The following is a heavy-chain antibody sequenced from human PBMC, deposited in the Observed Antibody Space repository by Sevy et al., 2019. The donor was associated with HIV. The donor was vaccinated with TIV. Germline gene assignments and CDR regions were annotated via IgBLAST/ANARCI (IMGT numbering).Heavy chain of an antibody. CDR2: INEDGSRL. D-gene: IGHD5-18*01. V-gene: IGHV3-7*01. CDR1: GFTFSDSW. CDR3: ARHRAYSALDY. J-gene: IGHJ4*02. Sequence: GGSLRLSCVASGFTFSDSWMTWVRQAPGKGLERIAFINEDGSRLGYVDSVRGRFTISRENTKNSLYLQMNSLRAEDTAVYFCARHRAYSALDYWGQGTLVTVSS.